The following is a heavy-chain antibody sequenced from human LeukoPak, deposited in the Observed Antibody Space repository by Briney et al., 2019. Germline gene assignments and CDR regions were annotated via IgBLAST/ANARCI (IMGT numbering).Heavy chain of an antibody. V-gene: IGHV1-18*01. CDR2: ISAYNGNT. J-gene: IGHJ4*02. Sequence: ASVKVSCKASGYTFTSYAMHWVRQAPGQRLEWMGWISAYNGNTNYAQKLQGRVTMTTDTSTSTAYMELRSLRSDDTAVYYCARGITDPLDYWGQGTLVTVSS. CDR1: GYTFTSYA. D-gene: IGHD3-10*01. CDR3: ARGITDPLDY.